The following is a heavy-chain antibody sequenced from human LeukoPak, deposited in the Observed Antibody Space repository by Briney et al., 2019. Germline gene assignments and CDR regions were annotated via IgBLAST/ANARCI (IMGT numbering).Heavy chain of an antibody. V-gene: IGHV4-39*07. D-gene: IGHD6-13*01. J-gene: IGHJ4*02. CDR2: IYYSGTT. Sequence: SETLSLTCTVSGGSISSSSFYWGWIRQPPGKGLDWIGSIYYSGTTYYNPSLKSRVTMSIDTSKNQFSLKLSSVTAADTAVYYCARERAESSNWFPNPYYFDSWGQGILVTVSS. CDR3: ARERAESSNWFPNPYYFDS. CDR1: GGSISSSSFY.